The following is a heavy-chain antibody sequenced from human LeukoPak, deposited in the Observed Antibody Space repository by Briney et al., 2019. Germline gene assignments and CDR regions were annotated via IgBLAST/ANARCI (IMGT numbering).Heavy chain of an antibody. CDR1: GFTFSNYS. CDR2: ISHSGGST. CDR3: EKAPLSDTALYC. Sequence: GGSLRLSCAASGFTFSNYSMSWVRQAPGKGLEWVSAISHSGGSTYYGDSVKGRFTISRDNSNNTLYLQMNRLRAEHTAVYYCEKAPLSDTALYCWGKGTLVTVAS. D-gene: IGHD5-18*01. V-gene: IGHV3-23*01. J-gene: IGHJ4*02.